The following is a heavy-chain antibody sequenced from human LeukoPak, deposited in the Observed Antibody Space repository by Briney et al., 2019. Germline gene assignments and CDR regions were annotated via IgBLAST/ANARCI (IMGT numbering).Heavy chain of an antibody. CDR2: ISPYNGNT. Sequence: VASVKVSCKPSGHTFINHGISWVRQAPGQGLEWMGWISPYNGNTNYTQKFQGRVTMTADTSTTTAYIEVRSLRSDDTAVYYCARNRGPGENYYMDVWGKGTTVTVSS. CDR1: GHTFINHG. J-gene: IGHJ6*03. CDR3: ARNRGPGENYYMDV. V-gene: IGHV1-18*01. D-gene: IGHD1-14*01.